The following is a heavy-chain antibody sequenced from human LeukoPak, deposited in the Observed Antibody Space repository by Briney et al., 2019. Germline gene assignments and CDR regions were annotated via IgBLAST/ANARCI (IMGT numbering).Heavy chain of an antibody. D-gene: IGHD6-13*01. CDR3: ARGLAAAGIRGPY. V-gene: IGHV3-21*01. Sequence: PGGSLRLSCATSGFIFSSDSMIWVRQAPGKGLEWVSSISSTGAYIYYADSLKGRFTISRDNAKNSLYLQMNSLRADDTAVYYCARGLAAAGIRGPYWGQGTLVTVSS. CDR2: ISSTGAYI. CDR1: GFIFSSDS. J-gene: IGHJ4*02.